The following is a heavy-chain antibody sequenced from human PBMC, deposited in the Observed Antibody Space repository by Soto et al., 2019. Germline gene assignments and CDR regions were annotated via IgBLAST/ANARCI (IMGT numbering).Heavy chain of an antibody. Sequence: SETLSLTCTVSGGSISSGGYYWSWIRQHPGKGLEWIGYIYYSGSTYYNPSLKSRVTISVDTSKNQFSLKLSSVTAADTAVYYCARAEYSSSPWFDPWGQGTLVTVSA. CDR2: IYYSGST. CDR3: ARAEYSSSPWFDP. J-gene: IGHJ5*02. CDR1: GGSISSGGYY. D-gene: IGHD6-6*01. V-gene: IGHV4-31*03.